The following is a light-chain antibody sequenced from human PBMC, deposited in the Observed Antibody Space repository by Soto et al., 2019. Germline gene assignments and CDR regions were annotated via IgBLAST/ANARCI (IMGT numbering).Light chain of an antibody. CDR1: QSVSTN. V-gene: IGKV3-15*01. CDR2: DAS. CDR3: HQYNNWPIT. Sequence: EIVMTQSPATLSVSPGERATLSCRASQSVSTNLAWYQQKPGQAPRLLIYDASTRATGLPARFSGSGSWTEFTLTISGLQSEDFGVYYCHQYNNWPITFGQGTRLEI. J-gene: IGKJ5*01.